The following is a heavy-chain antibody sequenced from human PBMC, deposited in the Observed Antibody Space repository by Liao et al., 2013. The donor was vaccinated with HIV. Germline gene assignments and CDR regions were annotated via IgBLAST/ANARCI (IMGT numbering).Heavy chain of an antibody. D-gene: IGHD3-16*01. CDR1: GGSFSGYY. CDR2: INHSGGT. Sequence: QVHLQQWGAGLLKPSETLSLTCAVYGGSFSGYYWSWIRQSPREGGVEWIGEINHSGGTKYNPSLKSRVTISADTSKNQFSLKLRSVTAADTAVYYCARGLWGKITCEGFVCYYYYFYMDVWGKGTTVTVSS. CDR3: ARGLWGKITCEGFVCYYYYFYMDV. J-gene: IGHJ6*03. V-gene: IGHV4-34*01.